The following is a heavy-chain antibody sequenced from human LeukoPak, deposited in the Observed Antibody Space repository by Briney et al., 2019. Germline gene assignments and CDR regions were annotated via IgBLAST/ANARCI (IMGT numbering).Heavy chain of an antibody. J-gene: IGHJ4*02. D-gene: IGHD1-26*01. CDR2: IRYDGSNK. CDR3: AKDQVGATVGALGY. CDR1: GFTFSSYG. V-gene: IGHV3-30*02. Sequence: TGGSLRLSCAASGFTFSSYGMHWVRQPQGKGLEWVAFIRYDGSNKYYADSVKGGFTISRDNSKNTLYLQMNSLRAEDTAVYYCAKDQVGATVGALGYRGQGTLVTVSS.